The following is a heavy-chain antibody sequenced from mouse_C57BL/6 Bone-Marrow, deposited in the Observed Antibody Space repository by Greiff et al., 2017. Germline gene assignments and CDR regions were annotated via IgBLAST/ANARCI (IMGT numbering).Heavy chain of an antibody. V-gene: IGHV2-9-1*01. CDR3: AIIYYDYDGEFAY. CDR1: GFSLTSYA. CDR2: IWTGGGT. J-gene: IGHJ3*01. D-gene: IGHD2-4*01. Sequence: QVQLQQSGPGLVAPSQSLSITCTVSGFSLTSYAISWVRQPPGKGLEWLGVIWTGGGTNYNSALKSRLSISKDNSKSQVFLKMNSLQTDDTARYXCAIIYYDYDGEFAYWGQGTLVTVSA.